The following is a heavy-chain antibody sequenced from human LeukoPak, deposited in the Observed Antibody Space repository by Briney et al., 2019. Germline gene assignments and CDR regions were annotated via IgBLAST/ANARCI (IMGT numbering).Heavy chain of an antibody. Sequence: AASVKVSCKASGYTFTSYGISWVRQAPGQGLEWMGWISAYNGNTNYAQKLQGRVTMTTDTSTSTAYMELRSLRSDDTAVYYCAREDCSSTSCYFEGLPDYYYGMDVWGQGTTVTVSS. D-gene: IGHD2-2*01. J-gene: IGHJ6*02. CDR1: GYTFTSYG. CDR3: AREDCSSTSCYFEGLPDYYYGMDV. V-gene: IGHV1-18*01. CDR2: ISAYNGNT.